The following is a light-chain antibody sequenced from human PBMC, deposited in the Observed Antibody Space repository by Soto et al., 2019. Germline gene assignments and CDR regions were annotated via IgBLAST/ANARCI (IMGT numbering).Light chain of an antibody. J-gene: IGLJ2*01. V-gene: IGLV1-44*01. Sequence: QSVLTQPPSASGTPGQRVTISCSGTSSNIGSNTVNWYQQLPGTAPKLLIYSNNQRPTGVPARCSGSKSASTASLAISGLHSADEAAYYCSAWDASMSGPVFGGGTKLTVL. CDR3: SAWDASMSGPV. CDR1: SSNIGSNT. CDR2: SNN.